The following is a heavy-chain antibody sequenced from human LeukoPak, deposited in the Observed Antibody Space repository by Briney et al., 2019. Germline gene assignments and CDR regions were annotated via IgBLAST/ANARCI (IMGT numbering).Heavy chain of an antibody. Sequence: PRRSLRLSCAASGFTFSSYGMSWVRQAPGKGLGWVSATSGSGGSTYYADSVKGRFTISRDNSKNTLYLQMNSLRTEDTAVYYCAKLTVPLDAFDIWGQGTMVTVSS. CDR3: AKLTVPLDAFDI. J-gene: IGHJ3*02. CDR1: GFTFSSYG. V-gene: IGHV3-23*01. CDR2: TSGSGGST. D-gene: IGHD2-2*01.